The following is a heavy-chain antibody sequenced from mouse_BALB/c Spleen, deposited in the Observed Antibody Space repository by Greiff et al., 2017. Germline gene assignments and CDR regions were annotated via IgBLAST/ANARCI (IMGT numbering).Heavy chain of an antibody. J-gene: IGHJ2*01. CDR2: INPGSGGT. CDR1: GYAFTNYL. Sequence: VQLHQSGAELVRPGTSVKVSCKASGYAFTNYLIEWVKQRPGQGLEWIGVINPGSGGTNYNEKFKGKATLTADKSSSTAYMQLSSLTSDDSAVYFCARRGQGYFDYWGQGTTLTVSS. CDR3: ARRGQGYFDY. V-gene: IGHV1-54*01.